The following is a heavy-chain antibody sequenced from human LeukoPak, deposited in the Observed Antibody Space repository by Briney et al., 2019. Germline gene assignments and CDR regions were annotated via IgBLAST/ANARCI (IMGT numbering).Heavy chain of an antibody. CDR3: ARGSRELATIFDS. Sequence: PSETLSLTCSVSGGSISSYWWNWVRQPAGKALEWIGRMYTNGKTDYNPSLKTRLTMSVDTSRNQFSLKLSSVTAGDTAVYFCARGSRELATIFDSSGQGILVTVSS. V-gene: IGHV4-4*07. CDR2: MYTNGKT. J-gene: IGHJ5*01. D-gene: IGHD5-12*01. CDR1: GGSISSYW.